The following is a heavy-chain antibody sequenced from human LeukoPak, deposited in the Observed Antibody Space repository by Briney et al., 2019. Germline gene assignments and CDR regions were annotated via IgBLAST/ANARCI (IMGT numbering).Heavy chain of an antibody. J-gene: IGHJ4*02. V-gene: IGHV3-23*01. Sequence: VGSLRLSCAASGFTFIIFTMSWVRQAPGKRLECISTINSNGDSTYYADSVKGRFTISRDNSKNTVFLQMNSLRAEDTAVYYCAKDGLCPNVCPTKIAVAGYFDYWGQGILVTVSS. CDR2: INSNGDST. D-gene: IGHD6-19*01. CDR1: GFTFIIFT. CDR3: AKDGLCPNVCPTKIAVAGYFDY.